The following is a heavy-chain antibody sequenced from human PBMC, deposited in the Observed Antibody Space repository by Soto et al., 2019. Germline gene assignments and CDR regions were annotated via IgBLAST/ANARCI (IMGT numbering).Heavy chain of an antibody. D-gene: IGHD3-10*01. J-gene: IGHJ5*02. CDR1: GGSISSYY. Sequence: TLSLTCTVSGGSISSYYWSWIRQPPGKGLEWIGYIYYSGSTNYNPSLKSRVTISVDTSKNQFSLKLSSVTAADTAVYYCARDLVTMVRGVAYNWFDPWGQGTLVTVSS. CDR3: ARDLVTMVRGVAYNWFDP. V-gene: IGHV4-59*01. CDR2: IYYSGST.